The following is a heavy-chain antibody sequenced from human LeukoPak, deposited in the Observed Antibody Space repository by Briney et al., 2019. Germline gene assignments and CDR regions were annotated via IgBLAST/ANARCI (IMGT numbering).Heavy chain of an antibody. CDR1: GFTFNTYA. Sequence: PGGSLRLSCAASGFTFNTYAMSWVRQAPGKGLEWVSGISGSGGGTYYADSVKGRFTISRDNSKSTLYLQMNSLRVEDTAVYYCAKMGGRISAAVDNWGQRTLVTVSS. CDR2: ISGSGGGT. D-gene: IGHD2-2*01. V-gene: IGHV3-23*01. J-gene: IGHJ4*02. CDR3: AKMGGRISAAVDN.